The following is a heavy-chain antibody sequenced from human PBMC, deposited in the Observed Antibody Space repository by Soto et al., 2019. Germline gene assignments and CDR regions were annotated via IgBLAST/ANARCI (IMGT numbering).Heavy chain of an antibody. CDR2: IYYSGST. CDR1: GGSISSYY. V-gene: IGHV4-59*01. CDR3: ARGAETYYDFWSGYYPPMGFDY. Sequence: SETLSLTCTVSGGSISSYYWSWIRQPPGKGLEWIGYIYYSGSTNYNPSLKSRVTISVDTSKNQFSLKLSSVIAADTAVYYCARGAETYYDFWSGYYPPMGFDYWGQGTLVTVSS. D-gene: IGHD3-3*01. J-gene: IGHJ4*02.